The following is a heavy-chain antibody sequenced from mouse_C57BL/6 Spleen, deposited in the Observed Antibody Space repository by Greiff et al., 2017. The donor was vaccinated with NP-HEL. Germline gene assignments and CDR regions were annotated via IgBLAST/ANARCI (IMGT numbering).Heavy chain of an antibody. Sequence: EVQRVESGEGLVKPGGSLKLSCAASGFTFSSYAMSWVRQTPEKRLEWVAYISSGGDYIYYADTVKGRFTISRDNARNTLYLQMSSLKSEDTAMYYCTRVKKVPGYFDVWGTGTTVTVSS. CDR1: GFTFSSYA. CDR3: TRVKKVPGYFDV. D-gene: IGHD5-1*01. V-gene: IGHV5-9-1*02. CDR2: ISSGGDYI. J-gene: IGHJ1*03.